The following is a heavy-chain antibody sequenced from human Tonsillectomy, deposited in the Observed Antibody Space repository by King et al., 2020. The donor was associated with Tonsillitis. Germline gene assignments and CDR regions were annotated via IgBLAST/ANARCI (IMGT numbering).Heavy chain of an antibody. CDR1: GFTFSSYA. J-gene: IGHJ3*02. CDR3: AKVGGHTAMALGYAFDI. D-gene: IGHD5-18*01. V-gene: IGHV3-23*04. Sequence: VQLVESGGGLVQPGGSLRLSCAASGFTFSSYAMSWGRQAPGKGLEWVSAISCSGGSTYYADSVKGRFTISRDNSKNTLYLQMNSLRAEDTAVYYCAKVGGHTAMALGYAFDIWGQGTMVTVSS. CDR2: ISCSGGST.